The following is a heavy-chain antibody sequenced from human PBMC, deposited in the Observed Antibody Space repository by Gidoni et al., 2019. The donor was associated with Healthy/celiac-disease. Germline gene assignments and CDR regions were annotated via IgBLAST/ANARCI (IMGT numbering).Heavy chain of an antibody. D-gene: IGHD1-1*01. CDR3: AREVVREHAFDI. Sequence: EVQLVESGGGLVKPGGSLRLSCAASGFTFSSYSMNWARQAPGKGLEWVSSISSSSSYIYYADSVKGRFTISRDNAKNSLYLQMNSLRAEDTAVYYCAREVVREHAFDIWGQGTMVTVSS. CDR1: GFTFSSYS. CDR2: ISSSSSYI. V-gene: IGHV3-21*01. J-gene: IGHJ3*02.